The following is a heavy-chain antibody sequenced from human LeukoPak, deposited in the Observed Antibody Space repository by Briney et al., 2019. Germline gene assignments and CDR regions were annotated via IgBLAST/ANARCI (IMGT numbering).Heavy chain of an antibody. CDR1: GGSVSSDSYY. CDR2: IYYSGGT. CDR3: ARGLGYCSGGSCYAKMYNWFDP. Sequence: SETLSLTCTVSGGSVSSDSYYWTWIRQPPGKGLEWIGYIYYSGGTNYNPSLKSRVTISVDRSKNQFSLKLSSVTAADTAVYYCARGLGYCSGGSCYAKMYNWFDPWGQGTLVTVSS. J-gene: IGHJ5*02. V-gene: IGHV4-61*01. D-gene: IGHD2-15*01.